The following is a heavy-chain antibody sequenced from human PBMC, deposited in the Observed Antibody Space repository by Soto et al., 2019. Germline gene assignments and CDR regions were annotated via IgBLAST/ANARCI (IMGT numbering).Heavy chain of an antibody. CDR3: VSNLGYSSRWYDGAMDF. Sequence: GGSLRLSCSASGFTFGSYAMHWVRQGPGKGLEYVSAISSNGGSTYYADSVKGRFTISRDNSKNTLYLQMSSLRAEDTAVYYSVSNLGYSSRWYDGAMDFSGQGTTVTLSS. CDR2: ISSNGGST. D-gene: IGHD6-19*01. J-gene: IGHJ6*02. CDR1: GFTFGSYA. V-gene: IGHV3-64D*08.